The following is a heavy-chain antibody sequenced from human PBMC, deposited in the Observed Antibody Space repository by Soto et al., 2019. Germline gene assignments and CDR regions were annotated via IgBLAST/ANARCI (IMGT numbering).Heavy chain of an antibody. Sequence: SETLSLTCTVSGGSVSSGSYYWSWIRQPPGKGLEWIGYIYYSGSTNYNPSLKSRVTISVDTSKNQFSLKLSSVTAADTAVYYCARGPDCISTSCYAGNSVVVNYYGMDVWGQGTTVT. D-gene: IGHD2-2*01. CDR2: IYYSGST. V-gene: IGHV4-61*01. CDR1: GGSVSSGSYY. CDR3: ARGPDCISTSCYAGNSVVVNYYGMDV. J-gene: IGHJ6*02.